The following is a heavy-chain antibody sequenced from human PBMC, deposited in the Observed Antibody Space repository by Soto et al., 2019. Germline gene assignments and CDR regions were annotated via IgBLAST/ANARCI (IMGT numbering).Heavy chain of an antibody. CDR1: GFTFDDYA. V-gene: IGHV3-9*01. CDR3: AKAGFWSGYYSLVDY. J-gene: IGHJ4*02. Sequence: EVQLVESGGGLVQPGRSLRLSCAASGFTFDDYAMHWVRQAPGKGLEWVSGISWNSGSIGYADSVKGQFTISRDNAKNSLYLQMNSLRAEDTALYYCAKAGFWSGYYSLVDYWGQGTLVTVSS. D-gene: IGHD3-3*01. CDR2: ISWNSGSI.